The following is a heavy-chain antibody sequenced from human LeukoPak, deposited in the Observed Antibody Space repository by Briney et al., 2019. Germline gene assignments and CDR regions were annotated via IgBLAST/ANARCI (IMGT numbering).Heavy chain of an antibody. J-gene: IGHJ4*02. V-gene: IGHV1-8*01. CDR2: MNPNSGNT. Sequence: GASVKVSCKASGYTFTSYDINWVRQATGQGLEWMGWMNPNSGNTGYAQKFQGRVTMTRNTSTSTFDMELSSLKSEDTAVYYCARLWSYYDNSGFFEDYWGQGTLVTVSS. CDR1: GYTFTSYD. D-gene: IGHD3-22*01. CDR3: ARLWSYYDNSGFFEDY.